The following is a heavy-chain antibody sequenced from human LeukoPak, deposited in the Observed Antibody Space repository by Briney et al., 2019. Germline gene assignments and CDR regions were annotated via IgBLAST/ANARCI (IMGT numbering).Heavy chain of an antibody. D-gene: IGHD3-22*01. J-gene: IGHJ5*02. CDR1: GFMFGEYA. V-gene: IGHV3-9*03. Sequence: PGGSLRLSCAASGFMFGEYAMHWVRQAPGKGLEWVSGISWNSGTIGYADSVKGRFTISRDNAKNSLYLQMSSLRPEDMGVYYCAKDGGAYSSSAWWFDPWGQGTRVTVSS. CDR2: ISWNSGTI. CDR3: AKDGGAYSSSAWWFDP.